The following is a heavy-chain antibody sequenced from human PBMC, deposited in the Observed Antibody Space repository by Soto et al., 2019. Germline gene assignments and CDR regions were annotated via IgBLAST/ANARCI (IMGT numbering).Heavy chain of an antibody. CDR2: ISYDGSNK. D-gene: IGHD1-26*01. V-gene: IGHV3-30*18. CDR1: GFTFSSYG. J-gene: IGHJ6*02. Sequence: PGGSLRLSCAASGFTFSSYGMHWVRQAPGKGLEWVAVISYDGSNKYYADSVKGRFTISRDNSKNTLYLQMNSLRAEDTAVYYCAKDQMGATGFFDVWGQGTAVTVSS. CDR3: AKDQMGATGFFDV.